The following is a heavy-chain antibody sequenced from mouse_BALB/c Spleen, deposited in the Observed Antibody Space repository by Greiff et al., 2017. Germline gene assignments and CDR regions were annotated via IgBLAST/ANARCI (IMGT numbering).Heavy chain of an antibody. V-gene: IGHV5-9*03. CDR3: ARGGAMDY. J-gene: IGHJ4*01. CDR1: GFTFSSYT. CDR2: ISSGGGNT. Sequence: EVQLVESGGGLVKPGGSLKLSCAASGFTFSSYTMSWVRQTPEKRLEWVATISSGGGNTYYPDSVKGRFTISRDNAKNNLYLQMSSLRSEDTALYYCARGGAMDYWGQGTSVTVSS.